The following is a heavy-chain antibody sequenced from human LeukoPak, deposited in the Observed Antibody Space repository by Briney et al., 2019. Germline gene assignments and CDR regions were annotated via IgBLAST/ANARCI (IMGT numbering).Heavy chain of an antibody. V-gene: IGHV4-4*02. CDR2: VHLNGAT. CDR1: GGSIITTNW. J-gene: IGHJ4*02. D-gene: IGHD3-16*01. Sequence: PSETLSLTCGVSGGSIITTNWWSWVRQPPGKGLEWIGEVHLNGATNYNPSLESRVSLSIDKSKNQLSLKLSSVTAANTATYYCSIERWAFSPFGFWGQGTLVSVSS. CDR3: SIERWAFSPFGF.